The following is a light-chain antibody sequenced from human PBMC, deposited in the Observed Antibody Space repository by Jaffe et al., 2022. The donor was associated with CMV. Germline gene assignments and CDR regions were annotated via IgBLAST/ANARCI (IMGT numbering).Light chain of an antibody. CDR3: QQYDNWPPIT. V-gene: IGKV3-15*01. CDR1: QTVSSN. J-gene: IGKJ5*01. Sequence: EIVMTQSPATLSVSPGERVTLSCRASQTVSSNVAWYQQKPGQAPRLLIYSRSTRATGIPARFSGSGYGTEFTLTISSLQSEDFAVYYCQQYDNWPPITFGQGTRLEIK. CDR2: SRS.